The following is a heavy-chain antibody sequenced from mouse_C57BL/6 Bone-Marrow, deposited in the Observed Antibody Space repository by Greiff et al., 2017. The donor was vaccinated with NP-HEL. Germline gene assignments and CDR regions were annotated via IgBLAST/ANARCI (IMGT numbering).Heavy chain of an antibody. CDR3: AMVTRGFAY. J-gene: IGHJ3*01. CDR2: ISDGGSYT. D-gene: IGHD2-2*01. V-gene: IGHV5-4*01. CDR1: GFTFSSYA. Sequence: EVQRVESGGGLVKPGGSLKLSCAASGFTFSSYAMSWVRQTPDKRLEWVATISDGGSYTYYPDNVKGRFTISRDNAKNNLYLQMSHLKSEDTAMYYCAMVTRGFAYWGQGTLVTVSA.